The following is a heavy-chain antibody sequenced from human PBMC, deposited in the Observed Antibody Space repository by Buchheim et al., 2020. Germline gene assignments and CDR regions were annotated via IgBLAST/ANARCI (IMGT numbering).Heavy chain of an antibody. CDR1: GYTLSNYY. CDR3: TRGQSWGRTFDY. J-gene: IGHJ4*02. Sequence: QVHLVQSGAEVKKPGASVKVSCKASGYTLSNYYMHWVRQAPGQRLEWMGIINPSSGSTTYAQKFQGRGTLTSDTSASTGYMELRSLRSEDTALYYCTRGQSWGRTFDYWGQGTL. D-gene: IGHD6-13*01. CDR2: INPSSGST. V-gene: IGHV1-46*01.